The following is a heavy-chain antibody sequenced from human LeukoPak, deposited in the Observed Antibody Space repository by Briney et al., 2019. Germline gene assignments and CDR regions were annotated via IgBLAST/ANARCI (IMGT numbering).Heavy chain of an antibody. D-gene: IGHD6-13*01. CDR1: GGSISPYY. Sequence: SETLSLTCTVSGGSISPYYWSWIRQTPGKGLEWIGYILYSGTTTNYNPSLKSRVTMSVDTSKNQFSLKLSSVTAADTAVYYCAGEPQGIAAAGPFDYWGQGTLVTVSS. J-gene: IGHJ4*02. CDR2: ILYSGTT. V-gene: IGHV4-59*12. CDR3: AGEPQGIAAAGPFDY.